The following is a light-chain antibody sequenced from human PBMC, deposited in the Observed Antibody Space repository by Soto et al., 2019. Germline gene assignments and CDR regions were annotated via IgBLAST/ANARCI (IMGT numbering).Light chain of an antibody. CDR3: QQYDNWPPST. CDR1: QRVSSY. V-gene: IGKV3-11*01. Sequence: EIVLTQSPATLSLSPGEGATLSCRASQRVSSYLAWYQQKPGQAPRLLITDASNSATSIPARFSGRWSGTDFTLTISSLEPEDFAVYYCQQYDNWPPSTVGGGTKVDSK. CDR2: DAS. J-gene: IGKJ4*01.